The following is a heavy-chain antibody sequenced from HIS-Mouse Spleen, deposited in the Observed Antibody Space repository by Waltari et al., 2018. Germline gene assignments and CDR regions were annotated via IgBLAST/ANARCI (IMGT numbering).Heavy chain of an antibody. J-gene: IGHJ2*01. CDR1: GGSTSSSSYY. CDR2: IYYSGST. D-gene: IGHD6-13*01. V-gene: IGHV4-39*07. Sequence: QLQLQESGPGLVTPSETLSLTGTASGGSTSSSSYYRGRFRQPPGKGLEWIGSIYYSGSTYYNPSVKSQVTISVDTSKNQFSLKLSSVTAADTAVYYCAREIPYSSSWYDWYFDLWGRGTLVTVSS. CDR3: AREIPYSSSWYDWYFDL.